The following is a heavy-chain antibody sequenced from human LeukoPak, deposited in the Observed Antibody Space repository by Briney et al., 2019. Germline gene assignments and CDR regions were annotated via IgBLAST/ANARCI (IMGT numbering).Heavy chain of an antibody. CDR1: GFTFSSYA. J-gene: IGHJ3*02. D-gene: IGHD3-22*01. V-gene: IGHV3-23*01. CDR3: AKDPPEGGYDSSGLDAFDI. CDR2: ISGSGGST. Sequence: GGSLRLSCAASGFTFSSYAMSWVRQAPGKGLEWVSAISGSGGSTYYADSVKGRFTISRDNSKNTLYLQMNSLRAEDTAVYYCAKDPPEGGYDSSGLDAFDIWGQGTMVTVSS.